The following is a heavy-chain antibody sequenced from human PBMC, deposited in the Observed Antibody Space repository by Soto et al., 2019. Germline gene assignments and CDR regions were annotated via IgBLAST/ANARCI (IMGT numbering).Heavy chain of an antibody. CDR1: GGSISSGDYY. CDR2: IYYSGST. D-gene: IGHD2-21*02. J-gene: IGHJ4*02. V-gene: IGHV4-30-4*01. CDR3: ARGFNCGGDCPGFDY. Sequence: PSETLSLTCTVSGGSISSGDYYWSWIRQPPGKGLEWIGYIYYSGSTYYNPSLKSRVTISVDTSKNQFSLKLSSVTAADTAVYYCARGFNCGGDCPGFDYWGQGTLVTVSS.